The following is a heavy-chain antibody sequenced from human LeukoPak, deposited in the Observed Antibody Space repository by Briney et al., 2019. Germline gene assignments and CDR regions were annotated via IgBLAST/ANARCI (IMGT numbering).Heavy chain of an antibody. V-gene: IGHV3-23*01. J-gene: IGHJ4*02. CDR1: GFTFNSYA. Sequence: GGSLRLSCAASGFTFNSYAMRWVRQAPARGLDWVSANSGSGVSTYYADSVKGRFTISRDNSKNTLYLQINNQRAEDTVVYYCAKVESSGWTRPGYWGQGTLVTVSS. CDR2: NSGSGVST. D-gene: IGHD6-19*01. CDR3: AKVESSGWTRPGY.